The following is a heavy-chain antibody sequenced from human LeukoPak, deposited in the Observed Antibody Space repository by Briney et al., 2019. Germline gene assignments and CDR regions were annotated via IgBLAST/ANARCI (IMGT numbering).Heavy chain of an antibody. V-gene: IGHV3-43*02. CDR3: ARDHVYGGADY. CDR1: GFTFHNYA. D-gene: IGHD5/OR15-5a*01. Sequence: GGSLRLSCAASGFTFHNYAIHWVRQAPGKGLEWVSLTSGDGITTYFADSVEGRFTISRDNSKSSLFLQMNSLRTEDTALYYCARDHVYGGADYWGQGTLVTVSS. CDR2: TSGDGITT. J-gene: IGHJ4*02.